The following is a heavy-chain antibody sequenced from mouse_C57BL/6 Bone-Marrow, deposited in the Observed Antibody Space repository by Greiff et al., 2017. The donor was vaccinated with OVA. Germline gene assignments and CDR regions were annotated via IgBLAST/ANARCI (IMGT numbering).Heavy chain of an antibody. J-gene: IGHJ1*03. CDR2: IYPSDSEN. CDR3: ARRITTVVARYFDV. D-gene: IGHD1-1*01. CDR1: GYTFTSYW. Sequence: QVQLQQPGAELVRPGSSVKLSCKASGYTFTSYWMDWVKQRPGQGLEWIGNIYPSDSENHYNQKFKDKATLTVDKSYSTAYMQLSSLTSEDSAVYYCARRITTVVARYFDVWGTGTTVTVSS. V-gene: IGHV1-61*01.